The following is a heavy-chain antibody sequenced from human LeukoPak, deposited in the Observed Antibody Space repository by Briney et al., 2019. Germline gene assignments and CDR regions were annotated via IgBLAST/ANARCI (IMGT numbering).Heavy chain of an antibody. J-gene: IGHJ4*02. V-gene: IGHV3-53*01. CDR3: ARGPDVDGYIHAPFDS. CDR2: SYSGGSQ. D-gene: IGHD5-24*01. CDR1: GFILSRYY. Sequence: GGSLRLSCVASGFILSRYYMSLVRQTPGKGLHCLALSYSGGSQYYADSVKGRFPISRDNSKKMLFLQMNSLRADDTGVYYCARGPDVDGYIHAPFDSWGQGTLVTVSS.